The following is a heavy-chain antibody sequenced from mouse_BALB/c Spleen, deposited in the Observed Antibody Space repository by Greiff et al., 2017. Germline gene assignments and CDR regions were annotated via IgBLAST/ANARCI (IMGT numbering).Heavy chain of an antibody. V-gene: IGHV1-18*01. CDR2: INPNNGGT. CDR3: ARSDYDYDGGYYYAMDY. D-gene: IGHD2-4*01. J-gene: IGHJ4*01. CDR1: GYTFTEYT. Sequence: VQLQQSGPELVKPGASVKISCKTSGYTFTEYTMHWVKQSHGKSLEWIGGINPNNGGTSYNQKFKGKATLTVDKSSSTAYMELRSLTSEDSAVYYCARSDYDYDGGYYYAMDYWGQGTSVTVSS.